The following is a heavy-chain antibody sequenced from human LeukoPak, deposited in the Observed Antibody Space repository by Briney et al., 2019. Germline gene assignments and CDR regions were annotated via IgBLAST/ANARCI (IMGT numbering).Heavy chain of an antibody. CDR1: GFTFSSYA. J-gene: IGHJ4*02. V-gene: IGHV3-30*02. CDR3: AKVSGSYPEGYFDY. CDR2: IRYDGSNK. Sequence: SGGSLRLSCAASGFTFSSYAMSWVRQAPGKGLEWVAFIRYDGSNKYYADSVKGRFTISRDNSKNTLYLQMNSLRAEDTAVYYCAKVSGSYPEGYFDYWGQGTLVTVSS. D-gene: IGHD1-26*01.